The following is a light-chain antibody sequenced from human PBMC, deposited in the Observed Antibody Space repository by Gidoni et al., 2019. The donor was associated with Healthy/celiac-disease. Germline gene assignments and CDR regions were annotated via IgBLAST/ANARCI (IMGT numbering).Light chain of an antibody. J-gene: IGLJ3*02. CDR2: DVT. CDR3: SSYTSSRTLWV. CDR1: SSDIGAYNY. V-gene: IGLV2-14*01. Sequence: QSALTQPASVSGSPGPSITISCTGTSSDIGAYNYFSWYQQHPGKAPKLIIYDVTNRPSGVSNRFSGSKSGNTASLTISGLQAEDEADYYCSSYTSSRTLWVFGGGTELTVI.